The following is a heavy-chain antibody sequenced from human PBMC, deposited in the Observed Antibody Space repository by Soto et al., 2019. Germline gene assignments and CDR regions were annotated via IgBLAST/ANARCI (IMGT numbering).Heavy chain of an antibody. D-gene: IGHD3-3*01. J-gene: IGHJ5*02. CDR3: ARAPYYDFWIGFYHGKWFDP. CDR2: IIPIFRKA. CDR1: GGTFSSYG. Sequence: QMQLVQSGAEVKKPGSSVKVSCKASGGTFSSYGISWVRQAPGQGLEWMGGIIPIFRKANYAPKFQGRVTFTADESTSTAYMDLNSLRSEDTAVYFCARAPYYDFWIGFYHGKWFDPWGQGTLVTVST. V-gene: IGHV1-69*01.